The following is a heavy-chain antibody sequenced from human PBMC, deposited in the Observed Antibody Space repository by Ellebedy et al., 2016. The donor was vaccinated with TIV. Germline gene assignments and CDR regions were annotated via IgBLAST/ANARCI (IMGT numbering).Heavy chain of an antibody. CDR1: GGSISSYY. J-gene: IGHJ4*02. Sequence: MPSETLSLTCTVSGGSISSYYWSWIRQPPGKGLEWIGYIYYSGSTNYNPSLKSRVTISVDTSKNQFSLKLSSVTAADTAVYYCAREVWGSGSSHFDYWGQGTLVTVSS. CDR3: AREVWGSGSSHFDY. D-gene: IGHD3-10*01. CDR2: IYYSGST. V-gene: IGHV4-59*01.